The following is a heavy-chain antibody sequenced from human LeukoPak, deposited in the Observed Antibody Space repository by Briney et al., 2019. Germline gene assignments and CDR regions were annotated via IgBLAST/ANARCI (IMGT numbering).Heavy chain of an antibody. J-gene: IGHJ6*02. V-gene: IGHV1-18*04. Sequence: ASVKVSCKASGYPFTGYHIHWVRQAPGQGLEWMGWINPNSDVTNYAQKLQGRVTMTTDTSTSTAYMELRSLRSDDTAVYYCARDLVPAAMPPYYYYGMDVWGQGTTVTVSS. CDR1: GYPFTGYH. CDR3: ARDLVPAAMPPYYYYGMDV. CDR2: INPNSDVT. D-gene: IGHD2-2*01.